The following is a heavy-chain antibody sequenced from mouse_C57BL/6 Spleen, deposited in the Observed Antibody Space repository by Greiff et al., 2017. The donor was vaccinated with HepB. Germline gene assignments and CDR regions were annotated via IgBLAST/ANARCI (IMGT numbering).Heavy chain of an antibody. V-gene: IGHV7-1*01. CDR1: GFTFSDFY. D-gene: IGHD1-1*01. CDR2: SRNKANDYTT. CDR3: ARDAGWGPFITTGAMDY. J-gene: IGHJ4*01. Sequence: EVQVVESGGGLVQSGRSLRLSCATSGFTFSDFYMEWVRQAPGKGLEWIAASRNKANDYTTEYSASVKGRFIVSRDTSQSILYLPMNALRAEDTAIYYCARDAGWGPFITTGAMDYWGQGTSVTVSS.